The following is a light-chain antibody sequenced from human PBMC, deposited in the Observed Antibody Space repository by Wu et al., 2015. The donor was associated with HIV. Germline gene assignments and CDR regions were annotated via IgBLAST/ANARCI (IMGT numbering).Light chain of an antibody. J-gene: IGKJ2*04. CDR1: QSVSAK. V-gene: IGKV3-15*01. CDR3: QQYDNWPPSS. CDR2: GAS. Sequence: TQSPATLSLSPGERATLSCRASQSVSAKLAWYQQKPGQAPRLLIYGASTRATGIPARFTISSLQSEDFAVYYCQQYDNWPPSSFGQGTKLEIK.